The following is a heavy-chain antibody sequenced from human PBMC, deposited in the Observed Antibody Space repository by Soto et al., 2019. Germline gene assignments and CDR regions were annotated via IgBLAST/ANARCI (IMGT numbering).Heavy chain of an antibody. D-gene: IGHD3-10*01. CDR2: IYYSGST. Sequence: SETLSLTCTVSGGSISSGDYYWSWIRQPPGKGLEWIGYIYYSGSTYYNPSLKSRVTISVDTSKNQFSLKLSSVTAADTAVYYCARDVPYYGSGSYRNEAYYFDYWGQGTLVTVS. J-gene: IGHJ4*02. CDR1: GGSISSGDYY. V-gene: IGHV4-30-4*01. CDR3: ARDVPYYGSGSYRNEAYYFDY.